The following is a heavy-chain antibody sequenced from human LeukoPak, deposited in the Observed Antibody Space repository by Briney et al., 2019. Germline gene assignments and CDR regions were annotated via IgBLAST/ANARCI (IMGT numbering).Heavy chain of an antibody. CDR3: ARIDGAERYVIRLWFAPANFDY. CDR1: GYTFTSYG. J-gene: IGHJ4*02. D-gene: IGHD5-18*01. CDR2: ISAYNVNT. Sequence: ASVKVSCKASGYTFTSYGISWVRPAPGQGLEWMGWISAYNVNTNYEQKLQGRVTMTTDTSTRTAYMELRSLRSDDTAVYYCARIDGAERYVIRLWFAPANFDYWGQGTLVTVSS. V-gene: IGHV1-18*01.